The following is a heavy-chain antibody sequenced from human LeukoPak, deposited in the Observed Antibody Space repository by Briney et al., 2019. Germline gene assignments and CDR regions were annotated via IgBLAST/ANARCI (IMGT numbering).Heavy chain of an antibody. D-gene: IGHD5-24*01. CDR2: INPSGGRT. V-gene: IGHV1-46*01. Sequence: ASVKVSCKASGYTFTSYYMHWVRQAPGQGLEWMGIINPSGGRTSYAQKFQSRVTMTRDTSTSTVYMELSSLRSEDTAVYYCARAEEMATIADYWGQGTLVTASS. CDR3: ARAEEMATIADY. CDR1: GYTFTSYY. J-gene: IGHJ4*02.